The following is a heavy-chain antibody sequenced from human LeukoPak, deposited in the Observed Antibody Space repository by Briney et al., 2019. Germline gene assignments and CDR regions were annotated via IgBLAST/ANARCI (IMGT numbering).Heavy chain of an antibody. J-gene: IGHJ4*02. Sequence: GGSLRLSCAASGFTFSDYYMSWVRQAPGEGLEWVSYISSSGTTIYYADSVKGRFTISRDNAKNSLYLQMNSLRVEDTAVYYCARRMTDSSGWLFDYWGQGALVTVSS. CDR1: GFTFSDYY. D-gene: IGHD6-25*01. V-gene: IGHV3-11*01. CDR2: ISSSGTTI. CDR3: ARRMTDSSGWLFDY.